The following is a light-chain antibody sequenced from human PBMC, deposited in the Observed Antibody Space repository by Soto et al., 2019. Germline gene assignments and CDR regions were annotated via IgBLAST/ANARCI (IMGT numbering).Light chain of an antibody. CDR1: QSVTSSD. CDR2: GSS. CDR3: QQYGSSLFT. J-gene: IGKJ5*01. V-gene: IGKV3-20*01. Sequence: ETVLTQSPGTLSLSPGERATLSCRASQSVTSSDLAWYQQKPGQASRLLIYGSSIRATGIPDRFSGSGSETDFILSISRLEPEDFAVYYCQQYGSSLFTFGQGTRLEIK.